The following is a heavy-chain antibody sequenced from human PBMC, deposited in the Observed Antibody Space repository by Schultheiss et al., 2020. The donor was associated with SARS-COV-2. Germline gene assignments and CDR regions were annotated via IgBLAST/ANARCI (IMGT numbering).Heavy chain of an antibody. CDR3: ARGSSIPLYDFWSGRGGYYYYYGMDV. CDR2: ISYDGSNK. D-gene: IGHD3-3*01. V-gene: IGHV3-33*05. J-gene: IGHJ6*02. CDR1: GFTFSSYG. Sequence: GGSLRLSCAASGFTFSSYGMHWVRQAPGKGLEWVAVISYDGSNKYYADSVKGRFTISRDNSKNTLYLQMNSLRAEDTAVYYCARGSSIPLYDFWSGRGGYYYYYGMDVWGQGTTVTVSS.